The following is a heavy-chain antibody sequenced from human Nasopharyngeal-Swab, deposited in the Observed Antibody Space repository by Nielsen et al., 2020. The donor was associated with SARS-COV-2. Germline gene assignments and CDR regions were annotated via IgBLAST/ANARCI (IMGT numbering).Heavy chain of an antibody. Sequence: GESLKISCAASGFTFSSYWMSWVRQAPGKGLEWAANIKQDGSEKYYVDSVKGRFTISRDNAKNSLYLQMNSLRAEDTAVYYCARERPGYSSGWFNWFDPWGQGTLVTVSS. CDR3: ARERPGYSSGWFNWFDP. J-gene: IGHJ5*02. V-gene: IGHV3-7*03. D-gene: IGHD6-19*01. CDR2: IKQDGSEK. CDR1: GFTFSSYW.